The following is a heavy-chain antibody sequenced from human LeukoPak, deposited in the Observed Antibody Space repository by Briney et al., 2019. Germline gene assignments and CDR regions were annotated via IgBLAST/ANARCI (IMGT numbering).Heavy chain of an antibody. CDR1: GFTFDDYA. CDR3: AKGMVRGVSEELAY. CDR2: ISGDGGSA. V-gene: IGHV3-43*02. D-gene: IGHD3-10*01. Sequence: GGSLRLSCTVSGFTFDDYAMHWVRQAPGKGLEWVSLISGDGGSAYYADSVKGRFTISRDNSKNSLYLQMNSLRTEDTALYYCAKGMVRGVSEELAYWGQGTLVTVSS. J-gene: IGHJ4*02.